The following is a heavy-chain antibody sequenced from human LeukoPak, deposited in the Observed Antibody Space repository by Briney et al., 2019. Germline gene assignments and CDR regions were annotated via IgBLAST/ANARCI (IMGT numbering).Heavy chain of an antibody. D-gene: IGHD3-9*01. V-gene: IGHV1-18*04. J-gene: IGHJ6*04. Sequence: ASVKVSCKASGYTFTSYSISWVRQAPGQGLEWMGWISAYNGNTNYAQKLQGRVTMTTDTSTSTAYMELRSLRSDDTAVYYCARVRFDPYDILTGYYSYYYYYGMDVWGKGTTVTVSS. CDR3: ARVRFDPYDILTGYYSYYYYYGMDV. CDR1: GYTFTSYS. CDR2: ISAYNGNT.